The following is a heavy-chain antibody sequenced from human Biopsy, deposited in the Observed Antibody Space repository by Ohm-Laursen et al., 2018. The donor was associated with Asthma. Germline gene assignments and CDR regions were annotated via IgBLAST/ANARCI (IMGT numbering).Heavy chain of an antibody. J-gene: IGHJ4*02. CDR3: ARGDSSNWSHYYFDY. D-gene: IGHD3-22*01. CDR2: IYSGGTS. CDR1: GFTVSRDH. Sequence: SLRLSCAASGFTVSRDHMFWVRQAPGKGLEWVSVIYSGGTSHTADSARGRFTISRDFSKNTLHLQMHSLRAEDTAVYYCARGDSSNWSHYYFDYWGQGTLVTVSS. V-gene: IGHV3-53*01.